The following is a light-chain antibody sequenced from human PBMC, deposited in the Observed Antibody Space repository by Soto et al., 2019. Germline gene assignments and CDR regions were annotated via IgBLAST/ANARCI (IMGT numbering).Light chain of an antibody. Sequence: QSVLTQPPSVSAVPGQKVTISCSGSSSNIGNNYVSWYQQLPGTAPKLLIYENNKRPSGIPDRFSGSKSGTSATLGITGLQTGDEADYYCGTWDSSLSAWVFGGGTQLTVL. J-gene: IGLJ3*02. CDR1: SSNIGNNY. V-gene: IGLV1-51*02. CDR3: GTWDSSLSAWV. CDR2: ENN.